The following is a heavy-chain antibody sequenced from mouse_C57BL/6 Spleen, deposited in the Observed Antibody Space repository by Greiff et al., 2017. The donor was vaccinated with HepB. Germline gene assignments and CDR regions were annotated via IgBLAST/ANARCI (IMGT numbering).Heavy chain of an antibody. CDR3: VRQNYGNYVFDY. Sequence: EVKVVESGGGLVQPKGSLKLSCAASGFSFNTYAMNWVRQAPGKGLEWVARIRSKSNNSATYYADSVKDRFTISRDDSESMLYLQMNNLKTEDTAMYYCVRQNYGNYVFDYWGQGTTLTVSS. J-gene: IGHJ2*01. V-gene: IGHV10-1*01. CDR1: GFSFNTYA. CDR2: IRSKSNNSAT. D-gene: IGHD2-1*01.